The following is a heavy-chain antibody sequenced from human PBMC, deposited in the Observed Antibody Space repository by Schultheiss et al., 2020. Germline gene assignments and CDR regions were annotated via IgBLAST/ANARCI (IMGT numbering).Heavy chain of an antibody. V-gene: IGHV4-4*02. D-gene: IGHD5-18*01. J-gene: IGHJ6*02. CDR3: ARAATAMWSYYYYGMDV. CDR1: GGSISSSKW. Sequence: SETLSLTCAVSGGSISSSKWWSWVRQPPGKGLEWIGEIYHTGSTNYNPSLKSRVTISVDKSKSQFSLRLDSVTAADTAVYYCARAATAMWSYYYYGMDVWGQGTTVTVSS. CDR2: IYHTGST.